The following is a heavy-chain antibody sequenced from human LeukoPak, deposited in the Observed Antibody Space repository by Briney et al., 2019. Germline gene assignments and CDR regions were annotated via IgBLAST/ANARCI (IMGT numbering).Heavy chain of an antibody. D-gene: IGHD3-3*01. J-gene: IGHJ4*02. Sequence: QTGGSLRLSCAASGFTFSSYAMSWVRQAPWKGLEWVSAISGSGGSTYYADSVKGRFTISRDNSKNTLYLQMNSLRAEDTAVYYCAKVRFFGVAASDYWGQGTLVTVSS. CDR1: GFTFSSYA. CDR2: ISGSGGST. V-gene: IGHV3-23*01. CDR3: AKVRFFGVAASDY.